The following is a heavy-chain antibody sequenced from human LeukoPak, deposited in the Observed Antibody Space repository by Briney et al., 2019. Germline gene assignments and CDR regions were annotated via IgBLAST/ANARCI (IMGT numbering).Heavy chain of an antibody. J-gene: IGHJ6*03. CDR3: ARIRPHCSSTSCYVHYYYYMDV. CDR2: IKQDGSEK. Sequence: GGSLRLSCAASGFTFSDYYMSWIRQAPGKGLEWVANIKQDGSEKYYVDSVKGRFTISRDNAKNSLYLQMNSLRAEDTAVYYCARIRPHCSSTSCYVHYYYYMDVWGKGTTVTVSS. CDR1: GFTFSDYY. V-gene: IGHV3-7*01. D-gene: IGHD2-2*01.